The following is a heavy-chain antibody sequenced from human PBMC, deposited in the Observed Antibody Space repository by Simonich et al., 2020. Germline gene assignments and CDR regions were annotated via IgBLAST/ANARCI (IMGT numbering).Heavy chain of an antibody. CDR1: GFTFSSYS. Sequence: EVQLVESGGGLVKPGGSLRLSCAASGFTFSSYSMNWVRQAPGKGLELVSSISSSSSYIYSADSVKGRFTISRDNAKNSLYLQMNSLRAEDTAVYYCASLCSGYDYYWGQGTLVTVSS. V-gene: IGHV3-21*01. J-gene: IGHJ4*02. CDR3: ASLCSGYDYY. D-gene: IGHD5-12*01. CDR2: ISSSSSYI.